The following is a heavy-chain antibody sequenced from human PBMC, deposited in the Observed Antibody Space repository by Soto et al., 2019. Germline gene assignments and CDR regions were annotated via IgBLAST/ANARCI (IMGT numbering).Heavy chain of an antibody. J-gene: IGHJ3*02. Sequence: ASVKVSCKASGYTFTSYGISWVRQAPGQGLEWMGWISAYNGNTNYAQKLQGRVTMTTDTSTSTAYMELRSLRSDDTAVYYCARWRQYYYDSSGYPDAFDIWGQGTMVTVSS. CDR1: GYTFTSYG. D-gene: IGHD3-22*01. CDR3: ARWRQYYYDSSGYPDAFDI. V-gene: IGHV1-18*01. CDR2: ISAYNGNT.